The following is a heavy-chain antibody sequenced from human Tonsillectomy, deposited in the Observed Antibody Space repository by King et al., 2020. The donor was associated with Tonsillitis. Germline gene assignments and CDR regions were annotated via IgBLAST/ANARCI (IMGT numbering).Heavy chain of an antibody. J-gene: IGHJ4*02. CDR3: ARGMDLPRGYSSSWYLNY. CDR2: INPNSGGT. D-gene: IGHD6-13*01. Sequence: QLVQSGAEVKKPGASVKVSCKASGYTFTGYYMHWVRQAPGQGLEWMGWINPNSGGTNYAQKFQGRVTMTRDTSISTAYMELSRLTSDDTAVYYCARGMDLPRGYSSSWYLNYWGQGTLVTVSS. CDR1: GYTFTGYY. V-gene: IGHV1-2*02.